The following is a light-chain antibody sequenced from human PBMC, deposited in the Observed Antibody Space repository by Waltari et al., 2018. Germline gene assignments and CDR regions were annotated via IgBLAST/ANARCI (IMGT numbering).Light chain of an antibody. CDR1: QSVFYSSSDKNS. CDR2: WAS. J-gene: IGKJ2*01. CDR3: QQSYTTPYT. V-gene: IGKV4-1*01. Sequence: DLVITPSPDSLAVSLGERAPIHCTSSQSVFYSSSDKNSLAWYQQRPGQPPKLLIYWASTRESGVPDRFSGSGSGTDFTLTISSLQAEDVAVYYCQQSYTTPYTFGQGTKVEIK.